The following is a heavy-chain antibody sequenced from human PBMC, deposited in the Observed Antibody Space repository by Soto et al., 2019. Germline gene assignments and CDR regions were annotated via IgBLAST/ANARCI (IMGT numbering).Heavy chain of an antibody. Sequence: VQLVESGGGVVQPGRSLRLSCAASGFTFSSYAMHWVRQAPGKGLEWVAVISYDGSNKYYADSVKGRFTISRDNSKNTLYLQMNSLRAEDTAVYYCARIAGVGATGPLLYWGQGTLVTVSS. CDR3: ARIAGVGATGPLLY. CDR2: ISYDGSNK. V-gene: IGHV3-30-3*01. CDR1: GFTFSSYA. J-gene: IGHJ4*02. D-gene: IGHD1-26*01.